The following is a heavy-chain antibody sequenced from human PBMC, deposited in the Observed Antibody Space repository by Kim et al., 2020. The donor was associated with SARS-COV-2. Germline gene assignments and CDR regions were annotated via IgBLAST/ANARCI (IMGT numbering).Heavy chain of an antibody. J-gene: IGHJ4*02. V-gene: IGHV4-39*01. D-gene: IGHD3-10*01. Sequence: YYNPSLKSRVTISVDTSKNQFSLKLSSVTAADTAVYYCARLQSGSGFGDYWGQGTLVTVSS. CDR3: ARLQSGSGFGDY.